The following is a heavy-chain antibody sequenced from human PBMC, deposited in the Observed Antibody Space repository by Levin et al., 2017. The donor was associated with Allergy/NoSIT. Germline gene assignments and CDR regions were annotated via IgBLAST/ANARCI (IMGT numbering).Heavy chain of an antibody. CDR1: GYTFSNGW. J-gene: IGHJ4*02. CDR3: ARGATTFDY. D-gene: IGHD1-26*01. Sequence: GGSLRLSCAASGYTFSNGWMSWVRQAPGKGLEWVSSISSSSNYIYYADSVKGRFTISRDNAKNSLYLQMNSLRAEDTAVYYCARGATTFDYWGQGTLVTVSS. CDR2: ISSSSNYI. V-gene: IGHV3-21*01.